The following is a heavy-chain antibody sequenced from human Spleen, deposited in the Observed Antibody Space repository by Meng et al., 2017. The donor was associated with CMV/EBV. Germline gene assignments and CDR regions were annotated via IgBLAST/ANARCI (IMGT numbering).Heavy chain of an antibody. CDR2: IKSKTDGGTT. CDR3: TTESPWFGELSFDY. Sequence: EVQLVESGGGLVKPGGSLRLPCAASGFTFSNAWMSWVRQAPGKGLEWVGRIKSKTDGGTTDYAAPVKGRFTISRDDSKNTLYLQMNSLKTEDTAVYYCTTESPWFGELSFDYWGQGTLVTVSS. V-gene: IGHV3-15*01. D-gene: IGHD3-10*01. J-gene: IGHJ4*02. CDR1: GFTFSNAW.